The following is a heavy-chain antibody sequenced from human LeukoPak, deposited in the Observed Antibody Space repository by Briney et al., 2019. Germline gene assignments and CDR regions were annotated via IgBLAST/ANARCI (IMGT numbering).Heavy chain of an antibody. J-gene: IGHJ4*02. D-gene: IGHD1-26*01. CDR1: GYILSELS. V-gene: IGHV1-24*01. CDR2: YDPEDYER. CDR3: ATYIVAANVFDY. Sequence: ASVKVPCKVSGYILSELSINWLRQAPGKGLEWMGGYDPEDYERVYAQKFQGRVTMTEDTSAETAYMELSSLKSEDTAVYFCATYIVAANVFDYWGQGTLVTVSS.